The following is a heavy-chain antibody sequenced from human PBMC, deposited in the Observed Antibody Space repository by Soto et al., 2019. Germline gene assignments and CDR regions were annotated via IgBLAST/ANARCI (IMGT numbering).Heavy chain of an antibody. J-gene: IGHJ4*02. CDR2: ISATGKN. Sequence: QVQLQESGPGRVKPSETLSVTCSVSGGSITDYSWNWIRQSAGKGLEWIGRISATGKNQVNPSLQSRVTMSLDTSKNQFSLKLTSVTAADTAVYYCAWESGENWSYEAYWGQGTLVTVSS. V-gene: IGHV4-4*07. D-gene: IGHD1-7*01. CDR3: AWESGENWSYEAY. CDR1: GGSITDYS.